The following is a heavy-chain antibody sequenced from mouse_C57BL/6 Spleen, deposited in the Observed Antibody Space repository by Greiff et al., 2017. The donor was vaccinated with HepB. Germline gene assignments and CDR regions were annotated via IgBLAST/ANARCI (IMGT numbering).Heavy chain of an antibody. CDR2: IDPENGDT. J-gene: IGHJ2*01. Sequence: VQLKESGAELVRPGASVKLSCTASGFNIKDDYMHWVKQRTEQGLEWIGWIDPENGDTEYASKFQGKATITADTSSNTAYLQLSSLTSEDTAVYYCTTEDYFDYWGQGTTPTVSS. CDR1: GFNIKDDY. V-gene: IGHV14-4*01. CDR3: TTEDYFDY.